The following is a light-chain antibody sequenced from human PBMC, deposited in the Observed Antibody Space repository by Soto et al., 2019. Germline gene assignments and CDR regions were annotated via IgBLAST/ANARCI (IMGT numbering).Light chain of an antibody. V-gene: IGKV3-11*01. Sequence: EIVLTQSPATLSLSPGERATLSCRASQSVSNYLDWYQQKPGQPPRLLIYDVTNRATGIPARCSGSGSGTDFTLTISSLEPEDFAVYYCQSLFTFGPGTKVDIK. J-gene: IGKJ3*01. CDR1: QSVSNY. CDR2: DVT. CDR3: QSLFT.